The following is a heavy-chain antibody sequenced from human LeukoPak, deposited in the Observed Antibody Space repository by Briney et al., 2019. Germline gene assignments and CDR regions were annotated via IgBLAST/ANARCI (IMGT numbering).Heavy chain of an antibody. CDR1: GFTFSSYG. D-gene: IGHD3-22*01. CDR3: AKVFQRYYYDSSGYSLHDAFDI. V-gene: IGHV3-30*02. Sequence: PGRSLRLSCAASGFTFSSYGMHWVRQAPGKGLEWVAFIRYDGSNKYYADSVKGRFTISRDNSKNTLYLQMNSLRAEDTAVYYCAKVFQRYYYDSSGYSLHDAFDIWGQGTMVTVSS. J-gene: IGHJ3*02. CDR2: IRYDGSNK.